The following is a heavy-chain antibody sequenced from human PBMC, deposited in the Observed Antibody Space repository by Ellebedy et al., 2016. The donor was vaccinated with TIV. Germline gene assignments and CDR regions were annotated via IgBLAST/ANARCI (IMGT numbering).Heavy chain of an antibody. Sequence: GESLKISCAASGFSVSSNYMSWVRQAPGKGLEWVSVIYSGGSTYYADSVKGRFTISRDNSKNTLYLQMNSLRAEDTAVYYCARGRSMAVAGYTYWGQGTLVTVSS. V-gene: IGHV3-66*02. D-gene: IGHD6-19*01. CDR2: IYSGGST. J-gene: IGHJ4*02. CDR1: GFSVSSNY. CDR3: ARGRSMAVAGYTY.